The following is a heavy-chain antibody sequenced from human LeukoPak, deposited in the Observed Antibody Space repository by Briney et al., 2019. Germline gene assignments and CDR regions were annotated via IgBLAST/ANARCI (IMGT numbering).Heavy chain of an antibody. V-gene: IGHV1-18*01. Sequence: ASVKVSCKASGGTFSSYAISWVRQAPGQGLEWMGWISAYNGNTNYAQKLQGRVTMTTDTSTSTAYMELRSLRSDDTAVYYCARFDTSYYFDYWGQGTLVTVSS. CDR2: ISAYNGNT. CDR1: GGTFSSYA. CDR3: ARFDTSYYFDY. J-gene: IGHJ4*02.